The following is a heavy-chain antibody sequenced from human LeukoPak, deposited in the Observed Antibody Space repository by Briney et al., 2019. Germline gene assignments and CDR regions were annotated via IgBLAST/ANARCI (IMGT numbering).Heavy chain of an antibody. CDR2: ISPYTGNT. D-gene: IGHD1-1*01. CDR3: AREGGTWVPFDY. Sequence: ASVKVSCKASNYTFTSHDISSVRQAPGQGLEWMGWISPYTGNTKYTQKFQGRVTMTTSTSTSIVYMELRSLRSDDTAVYFCAREGGTWVPFDYWGQGTLVTVSS. J-gene: IGHJ4*02. CDR1: NYTFTSHD. V-gene: IGHV1-18*01.